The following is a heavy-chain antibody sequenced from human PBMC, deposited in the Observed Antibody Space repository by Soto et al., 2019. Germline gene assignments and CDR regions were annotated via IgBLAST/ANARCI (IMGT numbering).Heavy chain of an antibody. J-gene: IGHJ3*02. V-gene: IGHV3-30-3*01. Sequence: QVQLVESGGGVVQPGRSLRLSCAASGFTFSSYAMHWVRQAPGKGLEWVAVISYDGSNKYYADSVKGRFTISRDNSKNTLYLQMNSRRAEDTAVNYCARYIVVVTATYAFDIWGQGTMVTVSS. CDR1: GFTFSSYA. D-gene: IGHD2-21*02. CDR2: ISYDGSNK. CDR3: ARYIVVVTATYAFDI.